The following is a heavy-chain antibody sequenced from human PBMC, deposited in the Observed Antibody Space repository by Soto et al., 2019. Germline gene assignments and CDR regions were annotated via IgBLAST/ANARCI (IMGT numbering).Heavy chain of an antibody. V-gene: IGHV3-64D*06. Sequence: PGRSLRLSCSVSGFTFSAYAMHWVRQAPGKGLEYVSSISSDGRPTYYADSVRGRFTISRDNSKNTLYLQMSSLKAEDTAVYYCVKDRYVDYWGQGTLVTVSS. J-gene: IGHJ4*02. CDR1: GFTFSAYA. CDR3: VKDRYVDY. CDR2: ISSDGRPT.